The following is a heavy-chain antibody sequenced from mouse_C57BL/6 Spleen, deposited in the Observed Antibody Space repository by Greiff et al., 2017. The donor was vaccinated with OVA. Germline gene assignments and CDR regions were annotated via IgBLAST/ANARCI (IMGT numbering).Heavy chain of an antibody. D-gene: IGHD1-1*01. CDR3: ARGGSSSYFDY. Sequence: EVKVVESVAELVRPGASVKLSCTASGFNIKNTYMHWVKQRPEQGLEWIGRIDPANGNTKYAPKFQGTATITADTSSNTVYLQLSSLTSEDTAIYCCARGGSSSYFDYWGQGTTLTVSS. J-gene: IGHJ2*01. V-gene: IGHV14-3*01. CDR2: IDPANGNT. CDR1: GFNIKNTY.